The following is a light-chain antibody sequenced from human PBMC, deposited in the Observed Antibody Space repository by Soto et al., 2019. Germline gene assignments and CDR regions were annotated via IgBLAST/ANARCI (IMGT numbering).Light chain of an antibody. V-gene: IGLV2-23*01. CDR3: LSYGKV. J-gene: IGLJ1*01. CDR1: NSGVVNYEY. CDR2: EGR. Sequence: QSVLSQPASVSGSPGQSITISCTGINSGVVNYEYVSWYQQFPDKAPKLIIYEGRERPSGVSDRFSGSKSDNVASLTISALQTEDEAAYFCLSYGKVFGTGTKLTVL.